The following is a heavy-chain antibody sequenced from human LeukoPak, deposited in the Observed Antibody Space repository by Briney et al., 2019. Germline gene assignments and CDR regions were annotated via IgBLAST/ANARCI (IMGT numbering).Heavy chain of an antibody. V-gene: IGHV3-21*01. J-gene: IGHJ3*02. CDR3: ARDGLTLNAFDI. Sequence: PGGTLRLSCAASGFTFSSYSMDWVRQAPGKGLEWVSSISSSSSYIYYADSVKGRFTISRDNAKNSLYLQMNSLRAEDTAVYYCARDGLTLNAFDIWGQGTMVTVSS. CDR2: ISSSSSYI. D-gene: IGHD3-16*01. CDR1: GFTFSSYS.